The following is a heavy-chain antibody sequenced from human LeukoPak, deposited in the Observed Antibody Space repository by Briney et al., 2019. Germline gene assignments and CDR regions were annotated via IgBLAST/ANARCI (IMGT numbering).Heavy chain of an antibody. CDR1: GYSFTDHY. CDR3: AREGETGNWFDP. J-gene: IGHJ5*02. CDR2: INPDSDIT. D-gene: IGHD1-14*01. V-gene: IGHV1-2*02. Sequence: ASVKVSCKASGYSFTDHYVHWVRQAPGQALEWMGWINPDSDITNSAQKFQGRVIMTRDTSISAVYMELSRLRYDDMAIYYCAREGETGNWFDPWGQGTLVTVSS.